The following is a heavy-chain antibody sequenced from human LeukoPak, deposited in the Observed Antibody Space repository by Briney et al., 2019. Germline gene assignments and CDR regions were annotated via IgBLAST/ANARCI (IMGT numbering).Heavy chain of an antibody. Sequence: SETLSLTCAVSGYSISSGYYWGWIRQPPGKGPEWIGNIYHSASTYYNPSLKSRVTISVDTSKNQFPLKLSSVTAADTAVYYCARQMGNMVRGVINWFDPWGQGTLVTVSS. CDR1: GYSISSGYY. J-gene: IGHJ5*02. V-gene: IGHV4-38-2*01. D-gene: IGHD3-10*01. CDR3: ARQMGNMVRGVINWFDP. CDR2: IYHSAST.